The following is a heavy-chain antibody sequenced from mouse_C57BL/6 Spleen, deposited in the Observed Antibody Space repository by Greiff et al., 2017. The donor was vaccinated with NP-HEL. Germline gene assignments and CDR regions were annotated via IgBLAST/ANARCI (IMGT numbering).Heavy chain of an antibody. CDR3: ARSGITTVVAGGAMDY. CDR1: GYAFTNYL. Sequence: QVHVKQSGAELVRPGTSVKVSCKASGYAFTNYLIEWVKQRPGQGLEWIGVINPGSGGTNYNEKFKGKATLTADKSSSTAYMQLSSLTSEDSAVYFCARSGITTVVAGGAMDYWGQGTSVTVSS. D-gene: IGHD1-1*01. J-gene: IGHJ4*01. CDR2: INPGSGGT. V-gene: IGHV1-54*01.